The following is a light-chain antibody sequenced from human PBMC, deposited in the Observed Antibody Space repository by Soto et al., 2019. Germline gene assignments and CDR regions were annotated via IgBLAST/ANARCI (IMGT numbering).Light chain of an antibody. CDR2: RNN. Sequence: QSVLTQPPSASGTPGQGVTISCSGSTSNIGSNYVYWYQQLPGTAPKLLIYRNNQRPSGVPDRFSGSKSGTSASLAISGRRSDDEADYFWATWDDSLNGLYVFGTGTKVTVL. CDR1: TSNIGSNY. CDR3: ATWDDSLNGLYV. V-gene: IGLV1-47*01. J-gene: IGLJ1*01.